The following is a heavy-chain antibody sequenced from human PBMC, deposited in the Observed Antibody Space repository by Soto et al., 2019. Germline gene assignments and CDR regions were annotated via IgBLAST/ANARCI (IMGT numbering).Heavy chain of an antibody. CDR2: TYYRSKWYN. V-gene: IGHV6-1*01. J-gene: IGHJ6*02. Sequence: PSQTLSLTCAISGDSVSSNSAAWNWIRQSPSRGLEWLGRTYYRSKWYNDYAVSVKSRITINPDTSKNQFSLQLNSVTPEDTAVYYCARAKWYMVYSYYGMDVWGQGTTVTVSS. CDR3: ARAKWYMVYSYYGMDV. D-gene: IGHD1-1*01. CDR1: GDSVSSNSAA.